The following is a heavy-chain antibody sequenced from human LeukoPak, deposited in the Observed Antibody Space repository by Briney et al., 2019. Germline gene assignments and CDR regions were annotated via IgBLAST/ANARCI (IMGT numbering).Heavy chain of an antibody. CDR1: GFTVSSNY. Sequence: GGSLRLSCAASGFTVSSNYMSWVRQTPGKGLEWVAFIRSGGSTSNEYYADSVKGRFTISRDNSKNSLYLQMNRLRIEDSALYYCAKSRTPTAAPDAFDFWGQGTMVIVSS. J-gene: IGHJ3*01. V-gene: IGHV3-30*02. D-gene: IGHD1-14*01. CDR2: IRSGGSTSNE. CDR3: AKSRTPTAAPDAFDF.